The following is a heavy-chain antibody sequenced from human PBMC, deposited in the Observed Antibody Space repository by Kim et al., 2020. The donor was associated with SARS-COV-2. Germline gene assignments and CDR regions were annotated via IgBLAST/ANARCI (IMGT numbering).Heavy chain of an antibody. J-gene: IGHJ4*02. CDR3: ARDEGDSSGYYDY. Sequence: NPSHRGRVTIAVKPSKNQFYLQLNSVTAADTAVYYCARDEGDSSGYYDYWGQGTLVTVSS. D-gene: IGHD3-22*01. V-gene: IGHV4-59*01.